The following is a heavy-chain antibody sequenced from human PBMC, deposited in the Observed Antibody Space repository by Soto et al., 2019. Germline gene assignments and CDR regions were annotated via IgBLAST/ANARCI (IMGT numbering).Heavy chain of an antibody. CDR3: ATFNWYFDL. CDR1: GGSISSYY. CDR2: IYYSGSS. J-gene: IGHJ2*01. Sequence: QVQLQESGPGLVKPSENLSVTCTVSGGSISSYYWSWIRQPPGKGLEWIGYIYYSGSSNYNPSLKSRFTISVDTSKNKFSLKLSSVTAADTAVYYCATFNWYFDLWGRGTLVTVSA. D-gene: IGHD3-3*02. V-gene: IGHV4-59*08.